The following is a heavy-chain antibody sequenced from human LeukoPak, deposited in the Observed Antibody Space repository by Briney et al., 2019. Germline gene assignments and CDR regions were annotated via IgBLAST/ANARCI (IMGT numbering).Heavy chain of an antibody. J-gene: IGHJ4*02. D-gene: IGHD3-22*01. CDR1: GFTLSSNY. CDR3: VRGGGRGDYNERYYFDY. CDR2: IYSGGST. Sequence: GGSLRLSCAASGFTLSSNYMSWVRQAPGKGLEWVSVIYSGGSTYYADSVKGRFTISRDNPKNSLHLQMNSLTAEDTAVYYCVRGGGRGDYNERYYFDYWGQGTLVTVSS. V-gene: IGHV3-53*01.